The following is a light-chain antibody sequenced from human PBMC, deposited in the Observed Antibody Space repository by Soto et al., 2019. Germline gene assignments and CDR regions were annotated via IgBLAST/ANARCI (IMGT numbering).Light chain of an antibody. CDR1: QSVSSY. J-gene: IGKJ1*01. Sequence: EIVVTQSPATLSLSPGERATLSCRASQSVSSYLAWYQQKPGQAPRLLIYDASNRATGIPARFSGSGSGTDFTLTISSLEPEDFAVYYCQHFVNSLTWTFGQGTKVDIK. CDR2: DAS. V-gene: IGKV3-11*01. CDR3: QHFVNSLTWT.